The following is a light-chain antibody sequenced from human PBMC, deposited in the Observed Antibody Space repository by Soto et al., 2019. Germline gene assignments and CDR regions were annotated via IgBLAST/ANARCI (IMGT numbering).Light chain of an antibody. CDR1: QSVSSSY. CDR3: QQRSNWPQT. V-gene: IGKV3D-20*02. CDR2: ESS. J-gene: IGKJ1*01. Sequence: EIVLTQSPGTLSLSPGERATLSCRASQSVSSSYVAWYQHKPGQAPRLLIYESSNRATGIAARFSGSGSGTDFTLTISSLEPEDFAVYYCQQRSNWPQTFGQGTKVDIK.